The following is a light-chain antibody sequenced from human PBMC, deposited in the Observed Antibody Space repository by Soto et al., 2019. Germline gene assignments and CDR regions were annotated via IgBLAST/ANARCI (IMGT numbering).Light chain of an antibody. V-gene: IGKV1-39*01. CDR3: QQSYSTPYT. Sequence: DIQMTQSPSSLSASVGDRVTITCRASQSISSYLNWYQQKPGKAPKLLIYAASRLQSGVPSRFSGSGSGTDFTLTISSLQPEDFATYYCQQSYSTPYTFGQGTKREIK. J-gene: IGKJ2*01. CDR1: QSISSY. CDR2: AAS.